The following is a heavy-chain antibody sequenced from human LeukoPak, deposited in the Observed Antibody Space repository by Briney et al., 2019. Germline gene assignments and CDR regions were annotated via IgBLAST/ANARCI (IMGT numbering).Heavy chain of an antibody. CDR1: GGTFSSYA. Sequence: SVKVSCKASGGTFSSYAISWVRQAPGQGLEWMGGIIPIFGTANYAQKFQGRVTITADESTSTAYMELSSLRSEDTAVYYCARSGDTASWGYYYYYYMDVWGKGTTVIVSS. D-gene: IGHD5-18*01. CDR3: ARSGDTASWGYYYYYYMDV. CDR2: IIPIFGTA. J-gene: IGHJ6*03. V-gene: IGHV1-69*13.